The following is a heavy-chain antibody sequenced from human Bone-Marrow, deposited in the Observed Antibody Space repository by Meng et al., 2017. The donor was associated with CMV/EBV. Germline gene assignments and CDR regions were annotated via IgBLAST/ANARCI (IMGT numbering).Heavy chain of an antibody. D-gene: IGHD6-6*01. CDR1: GYSISSGYY. J-gene: IGHJ4*02. Sequence: LETLSLTCTVSGYSISSGYYWAWIRQPPGKGLEWIGSIYHSGRTYSNPSLKSRVTMSVDTSKNHFSLKLSSVNAADTATYFCGRVEQLVSDYWGQGTLVTVSS. V-gene: IGHV4-38-2*02. CDR3: GRVEQLVSDY. CDR2: IYHSGRT.